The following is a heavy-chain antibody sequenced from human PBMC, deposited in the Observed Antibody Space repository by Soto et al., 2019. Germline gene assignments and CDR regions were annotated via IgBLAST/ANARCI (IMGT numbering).Heavy chain of an antibody. J-gene: IGHJ4*02. Sequence: GGSLRLSCAASGFTFSSYAMSWVRQAPGKGLEWVSAISGSGGSTYYADSVKGRFTISRDNSKNTLYLQMNSLRAEDTAVYYCAKVPHYDFWSGYLFFDYWGQGTLVTVSS. CDR2: ISGSGGST. V-gene: IGHV3-23*01. D-gene: IGHD3-3*01. CDR3: AKVPHYDFWSGYLFFDY. CDR1: GFTFSSYA.